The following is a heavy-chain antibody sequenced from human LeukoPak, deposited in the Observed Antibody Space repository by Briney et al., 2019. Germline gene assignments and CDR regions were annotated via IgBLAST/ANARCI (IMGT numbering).Heavy chain of an antibody. D-gene: IGHD3-22*01. V-gene: IGHV3-48*04. J-gene: IGHJ4*02. CDR3: ARQLRRYYYDTSGYND. CDR1: GFKFSSYS. CDR2: ISSSGRTI. Sequence: PGGSLRLSCAASGFKFSSYSMKWVRQAPGKGLEWISYISSSGRTIYYADSVKGRFTISRDNAKNSLYLQMNSLRAEDSAVYYCARQLRRYYYDTSGYNDWGQGTLVTVSS.